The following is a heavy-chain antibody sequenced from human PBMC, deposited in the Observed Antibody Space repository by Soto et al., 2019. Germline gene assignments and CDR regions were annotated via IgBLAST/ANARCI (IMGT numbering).Heavy chain of an antibody. V-gene: IGHV1-69*12. CDR1: GGTFSSSA. Sequence: QVQLVQSGAEMKEPGSSVKVSCKTSGGTFSSSAISWLRQAPGQGLEWMGGIIPLFRTPDYAQKFQGRVRLAADECRRTGYRGLSSLRSEDTAVYYGARDNERLQVGGHSYDSLDVWGRGTTVTVSS. J-gene: IGHJ6*02. D-gene: IGHD1-26*01. CDR2: IIPLFRTP. CDR3: ARDNERLQVGGHSYDSLDV.